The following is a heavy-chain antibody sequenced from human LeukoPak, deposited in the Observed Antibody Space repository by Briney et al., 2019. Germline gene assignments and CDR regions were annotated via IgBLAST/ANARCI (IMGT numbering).Heavy chain of an antibody. CDR1: GYTFTNYG. Sequence: ASVKVSCKASGYTFTNYGISWVRLAPGQGLEWMGWISVYNGNTNYAQKLQGRVTMTTDTSTSTAYMDLRSLRSDDTAVYYCARQNYFDSSGLDYWGQGTLVTVSS. D-gene: IGHD3-22*01. V-gene: IGHV1-18*01. CDR3: ARQNYFDSSGLDY. CDR2: ISVYNGNT. J-gene: IGHJ4*02.